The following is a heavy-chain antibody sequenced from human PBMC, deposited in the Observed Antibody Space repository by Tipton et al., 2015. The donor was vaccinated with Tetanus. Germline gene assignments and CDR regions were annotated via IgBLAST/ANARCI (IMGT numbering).Heavy chain of an antibody. CDR3: ARRLGPYTGDQVWHFDL. V-gene: IGHV1-2*02. CDR2: INPNSGGT. CDR1: GYTFTGYY. D-gene: IGHD7-27*01. J-gene: IGHJ2*01. Sequence: QSGAEVKKPGASVKVSCKASGYTFTGYYMHWVRQAPGQGLEWMGWINPNSGGTNYAQKFQGRVTMTRDTSISIAYMEVSRLRSDDTAIYYCARRLGPYTGDQVWHFDLWGRGTLVTVSS.